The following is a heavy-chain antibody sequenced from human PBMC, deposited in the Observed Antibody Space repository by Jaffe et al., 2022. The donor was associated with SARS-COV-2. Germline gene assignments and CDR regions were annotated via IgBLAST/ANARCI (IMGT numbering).Heavy chain of an antibody. J-gene: IGHJ6*02. V-gene: IGHV3-33*01. CDR2: IWYDGSNK. Sequence: QVQLVESGGGVVQPGRSLRLSCAASGFTFSSYGMHWVRQAPGKGLEWVAVIWYDGSNKYYADSVKGRFTISRDNSKNTLYLQMNSLRAEDTAVYYCASSKQVEGYYYYYGMDVWGQGTTVTVSS. CDR1: GFTFSSYG. CDR3: ASSKQVEGYYYYYGMDV.